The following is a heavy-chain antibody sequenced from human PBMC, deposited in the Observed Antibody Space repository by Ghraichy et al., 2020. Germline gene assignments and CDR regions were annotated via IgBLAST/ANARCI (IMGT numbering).Heavy chain of an antibody. CDR2: IIPIFGTA. CDR3: ASGQRSSDGPAGDYYYYYIDV. CDR1: GGTFSSYA. J-gene: IGHJ6*03. Sequence: SVKVSCKASGGTFSSYAISWVRQAPGQGLEWMGGIIPIFGTANYAQKFQGRVTITSDESTSTAYMELSSLRSEDAAVYYCASGQRSSDGPAGDYYYYYIDVWGKGTTVTVS. D-gene: IGHD5-24*01. V-gene: IGHV1-69*13.